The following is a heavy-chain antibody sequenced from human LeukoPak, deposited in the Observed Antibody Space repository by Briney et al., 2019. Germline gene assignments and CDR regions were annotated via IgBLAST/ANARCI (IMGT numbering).Heavy chain of an antibody. CDR1: GFTFSTYA. CDR3: AELGITMIGGV. J-gene: IGHJ6*04. CDR2: IGGSGGST. Sequence: GGSLRLSCAASGFTFSTYAMSWVRQAPGKGLEWVSAIGGSGGSTYYADSVKGRFTISRDNSKNTLYLQMNSLRAEDTAVYYCAELGITMIGGVWGKGTTVTISS. D-gene: IGHD3-10*02. V-gene: IGHV3-23*01.